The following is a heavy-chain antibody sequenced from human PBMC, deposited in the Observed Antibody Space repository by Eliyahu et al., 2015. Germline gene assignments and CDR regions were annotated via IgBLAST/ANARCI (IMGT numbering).Heavy chain of an antibody. CDR1: GFTXSSYW. CDR3: ARDQRGDFWSGYSVS. Sequence: EVQLVESGGGLVQPGGSLRLSCAGXGFTXSSYWMSWVRQAPGKGLEWVSSMSSSSSYXYYADSVRGRFTISRDNAKNSLYLQMTGLRAEDTAVYYCARDQRGDFWSGYSVSWGQGTLVTVSS. J-gene: IGHJ4*02. D-gene: IGHD3-3*01. V-gene: IGHV3-21*01. CDR2: MSSSSSYX.